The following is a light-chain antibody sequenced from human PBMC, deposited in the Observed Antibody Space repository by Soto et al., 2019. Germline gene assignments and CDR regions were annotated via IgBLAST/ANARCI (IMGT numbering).Light chain of an antibody. CDR1: QDISRW. CDR2: GAY. V-gene: IGKV1-12*01. CDR3: QQASSFPLT. Sequence: DIQMTQSPSSVSASLGDRATITCRASQDISRWLVWYQQKPGKAPKLLIYGAYSLQSGVSSRFSGSGSGTDFTLTISSLQPEDFATYYCQQASSFPLTFGGGTKVELK. J-gene: IGKJ4*01.